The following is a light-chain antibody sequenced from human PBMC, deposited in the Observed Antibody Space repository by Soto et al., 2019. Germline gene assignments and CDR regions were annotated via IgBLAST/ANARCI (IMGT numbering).Light chain of an antibody. J-gene: IGLJ3*02. CDR1: SSDVGGYDY. V-gene: IGLV2-14*03. CDR3: SSYASTITVV. Sequence: QSALTQPASVSGSPGQSITISCTGTSSDVGGYDYVSWYQQYPGKAPKLMIYDVSNRPSGVSNRFSGSKSGNTASLTISGLQAEDEADYYCSSYASTITVVFGGGTKVTVL. CDR2: DVS.